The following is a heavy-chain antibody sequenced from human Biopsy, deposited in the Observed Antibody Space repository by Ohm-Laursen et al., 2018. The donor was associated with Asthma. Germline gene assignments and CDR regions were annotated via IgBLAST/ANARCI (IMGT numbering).Heavy chain of an antibody. V-gene: IGHV1-24*01. Sequence: ASVKASCKISGYSLTDLSMHWVRQAPGQGLEWTGGHDHEEGGTANARRFQGRVTMTEDTSTDTAYMELSRLSSDDTAVYYCTSDFPKDYVRYNFQFWGQGTLVTVSS. CDR1: GYSLTDLS. CDR2: HDHEEGGT. D-gene: IGHD4-17*01. CDR3: TSDFPKDYVRYNFQF. J-gene: IGHJ4*02.